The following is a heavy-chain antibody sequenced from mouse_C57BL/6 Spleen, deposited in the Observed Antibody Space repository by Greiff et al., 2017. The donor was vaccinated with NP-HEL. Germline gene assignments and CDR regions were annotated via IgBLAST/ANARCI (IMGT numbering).Heavy chain of an antibody. V-gene: IGHV1-15*01. CDR2: IDPETGGT. CDR1: GYTFTDYE. D-gene: IGHD1-1*01. CDR3: TYDYYGSSSFAY. J-gene: IGHJ3*01. Sequence: QVHVKQSGAELVRPGATVTLSCKASGYTFTDYEMHWVKQTPVHGLEWIGAIDPETGGTAYNQKFKGKAILTADKSSSTAYMELRSLTSEDSAVYYCTYDYYGSSSFAYWGQGTLVTVSA.